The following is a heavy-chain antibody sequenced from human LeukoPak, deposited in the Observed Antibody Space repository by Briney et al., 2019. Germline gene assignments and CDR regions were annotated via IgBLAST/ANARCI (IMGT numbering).Heavy chain of an antibody. CDR1: GYSFTSYW. CDR3: ARPAAGGDDY. D-gene: IGHD6-13*01. V-gene: IGHV5-10-1*01. CDR2: IDPSDSYT. J-gene: IGHJ4*02. Sequence: GESLKISCKGSGYSFTSYWISWVRQMPGRGLEWMGRIDPSDSYTNYSPSFQGHVTISADKSVSTAYLQWSSLKASDTAMYYCARPAAGGDDYWGQGTLVTVSS.